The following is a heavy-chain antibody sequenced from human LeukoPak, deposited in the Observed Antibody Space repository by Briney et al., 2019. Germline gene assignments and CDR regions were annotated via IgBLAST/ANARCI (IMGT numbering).Heavy chain of an antibody. CDR1: GGSISSYY. CDR2: IYYSGST. V-gene: IGHV4-59*01. J-gene: IGHJ3*02. CDR3: ARDYRRWGSGWYGAFDI. D-gene: IGHD6-19*01. Sequence: SETLSLTCTVSGGSISSYYWSWIRQPPGKGLEWIGYIYYSGSTNYNPSLKSRVTISVDTSKNQFSLKLSSVTAADTAVYYCARDYRRWGSGWYGAFDIWGQGTMVTVSS.